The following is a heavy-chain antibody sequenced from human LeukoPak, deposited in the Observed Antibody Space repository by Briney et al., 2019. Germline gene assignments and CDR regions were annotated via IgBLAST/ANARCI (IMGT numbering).Heavy chain of an antibody. CDR2: IFPSDSDS. CDR3: ARRISDAFDI. V-gene: IGHV5-51*01. J-gene: IGHJ3*02. D-gene: IGHD3-10*01. Sequence: GESLKISCEASGYSFTSYWIGWVRQMPGKGLEWMGIIFPSDSDSTYSPSFQGQVTISVDKSISTAYLQWNILKASGTAMYYCARRISDAFDIWGQGTTVTVSS. CDR1: GYSFTSYW.